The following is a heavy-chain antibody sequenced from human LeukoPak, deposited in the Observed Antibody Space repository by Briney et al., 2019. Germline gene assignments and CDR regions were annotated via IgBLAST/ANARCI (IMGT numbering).Heavy chain of an antibody. CDR1: GFTFSSYV. CDR2: IRYDGSNK. CDR3: AKEYSTGEVE. V-gene: IGHV3-30*02. D-gene: IGHD2-15*01. Sequence: GGSLRLSCAASGFTFSSYVMHWVRQAPGKGLGWVAFIRYDGSNKYYSDSVKGRFTISRDNSKNTLYLQMNSLRAEDTAVYYCAKEYSTGEVEWGQGTLVTVSS. J-gene: IGHJ4*02.